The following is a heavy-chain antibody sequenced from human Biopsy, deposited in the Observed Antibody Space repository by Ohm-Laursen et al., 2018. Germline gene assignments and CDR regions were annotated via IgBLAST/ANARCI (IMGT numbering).Heavy chain of an antibody. CDR3: ARGSNEYGGLYFPH. D-gene: IGHD4-23*01. CDR1: GGSSTGHY. CDR2: ISHTGYT. Sequence: SETLSLTCTVSGGSSTGHYWTWIRQPPGKGLEWIGHISHTGYTSYKSSLKSRVTISLDTSRKHFSLRLTSLAAADTAAYYCARGSNEYGGLYFPHWGQGTLVTVSS. J-gene: IGHJ1*01. V-gene: IGHV4-59*11.